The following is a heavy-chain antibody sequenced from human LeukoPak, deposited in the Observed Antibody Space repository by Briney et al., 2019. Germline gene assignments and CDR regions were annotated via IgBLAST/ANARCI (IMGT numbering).Heavy chain of an antibody. V-gene: IGHV3-11*01. CDR1: GFTFSDYY. Sequence: GGSLRLSCAASGFTFSDYYMSWIRQAPGKGLEWVSYISSSGSTIYYADSVKGRFTISRDNSKNTLYLQMNSLRAEDTAVYYCAKGVYYDSSGYSVFDYWGQGTLVTVSS. CDR3: AKGVYYDSSGYSVFDY. J-gene: IGHJ4*02. D-gene: IGHD3-22*01. CDR2: ISSSGSTI.